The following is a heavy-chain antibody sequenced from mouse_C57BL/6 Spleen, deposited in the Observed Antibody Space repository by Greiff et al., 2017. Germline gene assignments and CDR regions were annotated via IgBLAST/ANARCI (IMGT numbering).Heavy chain of an antibody. D-gene: IGHD2-5*01. Sequence: EVKLMESGGGLVKPGGSLKLSCAASGFTFSDYGMHWVRQAPEKGLEWVAYISSGSSTIYYADTVKGRFTISRDNAKNTLFLQMTSLRSEDTAMYYCARTYYSNRYAMDYWGQGTSVTVSS. CDR1: GFTFSDYG. CDR3: ARTYYSNRYAMDY. J-gene: IGHJ4*01. CDR2: ISSGSSTI. V-gene: IGHV5-17*01.